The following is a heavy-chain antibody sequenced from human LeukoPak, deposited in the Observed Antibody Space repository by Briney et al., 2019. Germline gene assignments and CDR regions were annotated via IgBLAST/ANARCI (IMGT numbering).Heavy chain of an antibody. CDR3: ARAYSSGWSPDYWYFDL. J-gene: IGHJ2*01. D-gene: IGHD6-19*01. CDR2: TYYRSKWYN. Sequence: SQTLSLTCAISGDSVSSNSAAWNWIRQSPSRGLEWLGRTYYRSKWYNDYAVSVKSRITINPDTSKNQFSLQLNSVTPEDTAVYYCARAYSSGWSPDYWYFDLWGRGTLVTVSS. CDR1: GDSVSSNSAA. V-gene: IGHV6-1*01.